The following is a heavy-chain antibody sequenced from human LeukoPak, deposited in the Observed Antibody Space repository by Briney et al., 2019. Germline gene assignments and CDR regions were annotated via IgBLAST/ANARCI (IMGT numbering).Heavy chain of an antibody. V-gene: IGHV3-7*01. Sequence: GGSLNLSCAASGFTFSSYWMSWVRQAPGKGLEWVANIKQDGSEKYYVDSVKGRFTISRDSAKNSLYLQMNSLRDEDTAVYYCARDRDSGDYTAAPGDYWGQGTLVTVSS. CDR2: IKQDGSEK. D-gene: IGHD4-17*01. CDR3: ARDRDSGDYTAAPGDY. J-gene: IGHJ4*02. CDR1: GFTFSSYW.